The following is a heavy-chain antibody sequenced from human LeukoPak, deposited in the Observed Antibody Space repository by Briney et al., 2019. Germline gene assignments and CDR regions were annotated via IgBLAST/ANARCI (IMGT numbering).Heavy chain of an antibody. CDR2: IGSSSSTI. Sequence: PGGSLRLSCAASGFTLSSYSMNWVRQAPGKGLEWVSNIGSSSSTIYYADSVKGRFTISRDNAKNSLYLQMNSLRAEDTAVYYCARVGAHSSGSLVHLWTFDIWGQGTMVTVSS. CDR3: ARVGAHSSGSLVHLWTFDI. D-gene: IGHD6-19*01. J-gene: IGHJ3*02. V-gene: IGHV3-48*01. CDR1: GFTLSSYS.